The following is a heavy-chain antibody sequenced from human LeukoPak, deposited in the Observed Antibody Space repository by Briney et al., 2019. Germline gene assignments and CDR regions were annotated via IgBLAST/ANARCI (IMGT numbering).Heavy chain of an antibody. Sequence: GGSLRLSCAASGFTFTTYAMSWVRQAPGEGLEWVLTISGGGGTTYYADSVKGRFTISRDNSKNTLYLQMQSLRAEDTAVYYCAKGGSGSTFFDYWGQGTLVTVSS. D-gene: IGHD6-13*01. J-gene: IGHJ4*02. V-gene: IGHV3-23*01. CDR1: GFTFTTYA. CDR3: AKGGSGSTFFDY. CDR2: ISGGGGTT.